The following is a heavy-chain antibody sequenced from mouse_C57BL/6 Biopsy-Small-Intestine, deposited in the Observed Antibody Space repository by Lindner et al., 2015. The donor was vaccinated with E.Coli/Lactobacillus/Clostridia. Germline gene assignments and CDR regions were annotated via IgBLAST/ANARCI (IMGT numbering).Heavy chain of an antibody. CDR2: INPNTGGT. CDR1: GYTFIGYY. D-gene: IGHD1-1*01. CDR3: ARDWGVVPAPNGWYYYNYMGV. Sequence: VKVSCKASGYTFIGYYIHWVRQAPGQGLEWMGWINPNTGGTHYAQNFQGRVTMTSATSISTVYMELSRLRSDDTAVYYCARDWGVVPAPNGWYYYNYMGVWGKGTTVTVSS. V-gene: IGHV1-53*01. J-gene: IGHJ1*03.